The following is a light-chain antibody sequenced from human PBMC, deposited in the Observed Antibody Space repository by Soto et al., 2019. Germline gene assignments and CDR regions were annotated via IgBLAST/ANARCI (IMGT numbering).Light chain of an antibody. CDR2: EVS. Sequence: QSALTQPASVSGSHGQSITISCTGTSSDVGGYNYVSGYQQHPGKAPKLMIYEVSNRPSGVSNRFSGSKSGNTASLTISGLQAEDEADCYCSSYTSSSTYVFGTGTKLTVL. CDR1: SSDVGGYNY. V-gene: IGLV2-14*01. J-gene: IGLJ1*01. CDR3: SSYTSSSTYV.